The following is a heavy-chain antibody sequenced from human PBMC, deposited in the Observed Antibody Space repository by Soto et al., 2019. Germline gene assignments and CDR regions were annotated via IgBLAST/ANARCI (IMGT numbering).Heavy chain of an antibody. CDR1: GFTFSSYA. Sequence: EVQLLESGGGLVQPGGSLRLSCAASGFTFSSYAMSWVRQAPGKGLEWVSAISGSGGSTYYAASVKGRFTISRDNSTNTLYLQMNSMRAEDTAVYYCAKNPPLMVRGVADYWGQGTLVTVSS. CDR3: AKNPPLMVRGVADY. J-gene: IGHJ4*02. CDR2: ISGSGGST. D-gene: IGHD3-10*01. V-gene: IGHV3-23*01.